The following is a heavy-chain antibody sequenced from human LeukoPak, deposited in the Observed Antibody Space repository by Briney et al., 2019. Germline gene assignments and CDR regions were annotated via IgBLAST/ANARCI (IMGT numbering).Heavy chain of an antibody. CDR1: GGTFSSYA. CDR2: IIPILGIA. J-gene: IGHJ4*02. D-gene: IGHD2-15*01. V-gene: IGHV1-69*04. CDR3: ARDPRGGRRPN. Sequence: SVKVSCKASGGTFSSYAISWVRQAPGRGLEWMGRIIPILGIANYAQKFQGRVTITADKSTSTAYMELSSLRSEDTAVYYCARDPRGGRRPNWGQGTLVTVSS.